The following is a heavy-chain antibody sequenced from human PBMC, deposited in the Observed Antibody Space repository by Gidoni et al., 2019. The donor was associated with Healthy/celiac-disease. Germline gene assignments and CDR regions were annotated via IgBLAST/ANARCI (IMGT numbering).Heavy chain of an antibody. CDR3: ARARYCSSTSCYARGEFDY. CDR1: GFTFSTYW. CDR2: SNSDGSST. V-gene: IGHV3-74*01. D-gene: IGHD2-2*01. J-gene: IGHJ4*02. Sequence: EVQLVASGGGLVQPGGSLRLSCAASGFTFSTYWMHWVRQAPGKGLVWVSRSNSDGSSTSYADSVKGRFTISRDNAKNTLYLQMNSLRAEDTAVYYCARARYCSSTSCYARGEFDYWGQGTLVTVSS.